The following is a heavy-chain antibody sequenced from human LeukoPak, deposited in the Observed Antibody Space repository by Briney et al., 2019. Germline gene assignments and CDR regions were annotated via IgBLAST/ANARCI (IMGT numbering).Heavy chain of an antibody. Sequence: GGSLRLSCAASGFTFSIYTMNWVRQAPGKGLEWVSSISSSSSYIYYADSVKGRFTISRDNAKNSLYLQMNSLRAEDTAVYCCARALRVAGTSRRYFDYWGQGTLVTVSS. CDR2: ISSSSSYI. CDR1: GFTFSIYT. CDR3: ARALRVAGTSRRYFDY. J-gene: IGHJ4*02. D-gene: IGHD6-19*01. V-gene: IGHV3-21*01.